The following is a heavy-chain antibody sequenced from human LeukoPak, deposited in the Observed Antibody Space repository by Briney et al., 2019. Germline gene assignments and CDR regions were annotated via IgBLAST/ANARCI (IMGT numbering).Heavy chain of an antibody. CDR3: ASSYGSSWYAWCYP. CDR2: ISGSGGST. Sequence: VWSLSLSCAPSGFALSRYAMSWVRPAPGKGLEWVSAISGSGGSTYYAASVKGRFTISREHFKNTLYLQMNSLRAEEPAGYYFASSYGSSWYAWCYPWGREPWSPSP. CDR1: GFALSRYA. J-gene: IGHJ5*02. D-gene: IGHD6-13*01. V-gene: IGHV3-23*01.